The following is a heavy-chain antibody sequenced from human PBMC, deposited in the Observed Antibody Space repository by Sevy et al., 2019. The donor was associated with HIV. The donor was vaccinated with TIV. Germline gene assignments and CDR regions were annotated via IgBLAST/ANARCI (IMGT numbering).Heavy chain of an antibody. V-gene: IGHV4-39*01. CDR1: GGSISSNSYY. Sequence: SETLSLTCTVSGGSISSNSYYWGWIRQPPGKGLEWIGSIYYSGSTYYNPSLKSRVTISVDTSKNQFSLKLSSVTAADTAVYYCARGSVFDGYFDYWGQGTLVTVSS. CDR3: ARGSVFDGYFDY. CDR2: IYYSGST. J-gene: IGHJ4*02. D-gene: IGHD3-9*01.